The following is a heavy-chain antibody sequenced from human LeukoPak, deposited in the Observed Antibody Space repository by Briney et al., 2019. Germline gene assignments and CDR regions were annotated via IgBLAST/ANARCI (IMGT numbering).Heavy chain of an antibody. CDR1: GYTFTGYY. D-gene: IGHD3-10*01. V-gene: IGHV1-2*02. J-gene: IGHJ5*02. CDR2: INPNSGGT. Sequence: ASVTVSCKASGYTFTGYYMHWVRQAPGQGLEWMGWINPNSGGTNYAQKFQGRVTMTRDTSINTAYMELSRLRSDDTAVYYCARDVGELMYNWFDPWGQGTLVTVSS. CDR3: ARDVGELMYNWFDP.